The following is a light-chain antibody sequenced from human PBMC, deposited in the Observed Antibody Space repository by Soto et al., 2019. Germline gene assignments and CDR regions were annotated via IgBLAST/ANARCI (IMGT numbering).Light chain of an antibody. CDR3: HHYHHYSPAHT. Sequence: DIQMTQSPSTVSASVGDRVTITCRASQSIGNWLAWYQQKPGKAPNLLIYKASTLESGVPSRFSGSGSGTEFTLTISSLQPDDFATSDYHHYHHYSPAHTYGQGTRLDIK. J-gene: IGKJ2*01. CDR1: QSIGNW. V-gene: IGKV1-5*03. CDR2: KAS.